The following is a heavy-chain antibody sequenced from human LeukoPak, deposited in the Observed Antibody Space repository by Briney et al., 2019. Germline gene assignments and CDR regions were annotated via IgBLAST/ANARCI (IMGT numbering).Heavy chain of an antibody. CDR3: VRGVGVSRFNYFDP. CDR1: GFTFSSFG. Sequence: GGSLRLSCAASGFTFSSFGMHGVRQAPGKGLEGVAVICYDASNRNYADSVKGGFTISRDNSKNTLFLQMNSLRDDDTAVYYCVRGVGVSRFNYFDPWGQGTLVIVSS. V-gene: IGHV3-33*01. J-gene: IGHJ5*02. CDR2: ICYDASNR. D-gene: IGHD6-13*01.